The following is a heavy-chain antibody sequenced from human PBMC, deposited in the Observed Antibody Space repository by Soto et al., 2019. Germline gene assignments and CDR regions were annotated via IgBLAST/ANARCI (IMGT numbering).Heavy chain of an antibody. V-gene: IGHV6-1*01. Sequence: SQTLSLTCAISGDSVSSNSAAWNWFRQSPGRGLEWLGRTYYRSKWYYEYALSVKSRITITPDTSRNQFSLKLSSVTAADTAVYHCARSSTSANYFAYRGQGTLVTVSS. D-gene: IGHD2-2*01. CDR1: GDSVSSNSAA. J-gene: IGHJ4*02. CDR3: ARSSTSANYFAY. CDR2: TYYRSKWYY.